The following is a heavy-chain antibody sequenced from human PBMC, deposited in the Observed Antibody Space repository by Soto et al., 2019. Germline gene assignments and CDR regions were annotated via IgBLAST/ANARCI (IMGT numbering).Heavy chain of an antibody. CDR3: ARGYEWSPDY. D-gene: IGHD3-3*01. CDR2: ISYDGSNK. Sequence: GGSLRLSCTASGFTFSSYAMHWVRQAPGKGLEWVAVISYDGSNKYYADSVKGRFTISRDNSKNTLYLQMNSLRAEDTAVYYCARGYEWSPDYWGQGTLVTVSS. J-gene: IGHJ4*02. CDR1: GFTFSSYA. V-gene: IGHV3-30-3*01.